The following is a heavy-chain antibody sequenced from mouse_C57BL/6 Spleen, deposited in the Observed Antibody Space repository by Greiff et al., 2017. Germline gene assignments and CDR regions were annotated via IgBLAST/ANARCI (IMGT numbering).Heavy chain of an antibody. J-gene: IGHJ4*01. CDR2: INPSSGYT. CDR3: ARAYGSGAMDY. Sequence: VQLQQSGAELAKPGASVKLSCKASGYTFTSYWMHWVKQRPGQGLEWIGYINPSSGYTKYNQKFKDKATLTAAKSSSTAYMQLGSLTYEDSAVYYCARAYGSGAMDYWGKGTSVTVPS. V-gene: IGHV1-7*01. D-gene: IGHD1-1*01. CDR1: GYTFTSYW.